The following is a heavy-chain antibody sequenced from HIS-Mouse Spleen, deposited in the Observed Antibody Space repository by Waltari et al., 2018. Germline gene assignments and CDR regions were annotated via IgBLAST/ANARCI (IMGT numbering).Heavy chain of an antibody. CDR2: IWYDGSNK. J-gene: IGHJ6*02. CDR3: AKDGGMGDYYYYYGMDV. D-gene: IGHD2-21*02. CDR1: GVTFSSYG. V-gene: IGHV3-33*06. Sequence: QVQLVESGGGVVQPGRSLRLSCAASGVTFSSYGMHGVRQGPGKGREWVAVIWYDGSNKYYADSVKGRFTISRDNSKNTLYLQMNSLRAEDTAVCYCAKDGGMGDYYYYYGMDVWGQGTTVTVSS.